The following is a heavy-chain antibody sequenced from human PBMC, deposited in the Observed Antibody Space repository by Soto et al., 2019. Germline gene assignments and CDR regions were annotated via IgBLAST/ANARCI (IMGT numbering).Heavy chain of an antibody. J-gene: IGHJ3*02. D-gene: IGHD5-18*01. CDR2: IVVGSGNT. CDR1: GFTFTSSA. V-gene: IGHV1-58*01. Sequence: GASVKVSCKASGFTFTSSAVQWVRQARGQRLEWIGWIVVGSGNTNYAQKFQERVTITRDMSTSTAYMELSSLRSEDTAVYYCAADHLPGPDTAMVSLWPFDIWGQGTLVTVSS. CDR3: AADHLPGPDTAMVSLWPFDI.